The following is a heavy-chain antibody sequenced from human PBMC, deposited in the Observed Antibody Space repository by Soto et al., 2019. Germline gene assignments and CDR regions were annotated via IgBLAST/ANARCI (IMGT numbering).Heavy chain of an antibody. V-gene: IGHV1-69*13. Sequence: SVKVSCKASGGTFSSYAISWVRQAPGQGLEWMGGIIPIFGTANYAQKFQGRVTITADESTSTAYMELSSLRSEDTAVYYCARDRRYDFWSGYLAVNLDYWGQGTLGTVSS. D-gene: IGHD3-3*01. J-gene: IGHJ4*02. CDR3: ARDRRYDFWSGYLAVNLDY. CDR2: IIPIFGTA. CDR1: GGTFSSYA.